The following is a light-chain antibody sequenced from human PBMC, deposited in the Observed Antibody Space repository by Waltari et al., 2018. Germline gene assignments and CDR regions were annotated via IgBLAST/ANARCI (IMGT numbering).Light chain of an antibody. J-gene: IGLJ1*01. CDR2: YDS. Sequence: SYVLTQPPSVAVAPGETARVTGGGNNIESKSVHWYQPKPGQAPVLVISYDSDRPSGSPERCSGSNSGDTATLTISRVEAGDEADYYCQVWDANTDPGVFGTGTEVTVL. CDR3: QVWDANTDPGV. CDR1: NIESKS. V-gene: IGLV3-21*01.